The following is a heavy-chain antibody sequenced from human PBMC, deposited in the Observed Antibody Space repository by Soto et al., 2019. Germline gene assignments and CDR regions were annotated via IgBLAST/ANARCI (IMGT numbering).Heavy chain of an antibody. CDR2: IYKSATT. CDR3: ARGRYCLTGRCFPNWFDS. CDR1: GDSIPTVDYF. D-gene: IGHD2-15*01. V-gene: IGHV4-30-4*01. Sequence: SETLSLTCSVSGDSIPTVDYFWAWIRQPPGQALEYIGYIYKSATTYYNPSFESRVAISLDTSKSQFSLNVTSVTAADTAVYFCARGRYCLTGRCFPNWFDSWGQGTLVTVSS. J-gene: IGHJ5*01.